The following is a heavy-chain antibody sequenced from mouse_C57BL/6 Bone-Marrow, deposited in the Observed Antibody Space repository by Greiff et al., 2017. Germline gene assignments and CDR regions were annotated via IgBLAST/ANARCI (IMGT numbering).Heavy chain of an antibody. CDR3: ATGDGNYVSWFAY. CDR1: GYTFTSYW. Sequence: QVQLQQPGAELVKPGASVKVSCKASGYTFTSYWMHWVKQRPGQGLEWIGRIHPSDSDTNYNQKFKGKATLTVDKSSSTAYMQLSSLTSADAAVYDGATGDGNYVSWFAYWGQGTLVAGSA. J-gene: IGHJ3*01. CDR2: IHPSDSDT. V-gene: IGHV1-74*01. D-gene: IGHD2-1*01.